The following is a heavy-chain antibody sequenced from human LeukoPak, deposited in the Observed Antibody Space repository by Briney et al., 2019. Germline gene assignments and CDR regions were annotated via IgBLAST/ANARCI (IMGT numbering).Heavy chain of an antibody. D-gene: IGHD3-10*01. CDR2: IYYSGST. CDR3: ARGSGQWGFDS. V-gene: IGHV4-59*11. Sequence: PSETLSLTCTVSGGSISSHYWSWIRQPPGKTLEWIGYIYYSGSTNYNPSLRSRVTISVDSSKNQFSLKLNPVTAADTAVYYCARGSGQWGFDSWGQGTLVTVSS. CDR1: GGSISSHY. J-gene: IGHJ4*02.